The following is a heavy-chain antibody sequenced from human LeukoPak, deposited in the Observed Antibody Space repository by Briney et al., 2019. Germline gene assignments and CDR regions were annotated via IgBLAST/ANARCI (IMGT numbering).Heavy chain of an antibody. CDR3: AKGAAAGLVDWFDP. D-gene: IGHD6-13*01. J-gene: IGHJ5*02. CDR2: VTGSAGGT. V-gene: IGHV3-23*01. Sequence: QTGGSLRLSCAASGFTFSSYAMMWVRQAPGKGLEWDSTVTGSAGGTYYADSVKGRFTISRDNSKNTLYLIMNSLRAEDTAVYYCAKGAAAGLVDWFDPWGQGTLVAVSS. CDR1: GFTFSSYA.